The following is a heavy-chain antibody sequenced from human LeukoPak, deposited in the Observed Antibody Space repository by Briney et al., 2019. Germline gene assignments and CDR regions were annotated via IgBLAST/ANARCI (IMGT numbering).Heavy chain of an antibody. D-gene: IGHD4-11*01. CDR2: MSSSSIYI. CDR3: AHSRGAFDI. Sequence: GGSLRLSSAVSGFTFSSYSMNWVRQAAGKGLEWVSSMSSSSIYIYYADSVKGRFTISRDNAKNSLYLQMDSLRAEDTAVYYCAHSRGAFDIWGQGTMVTVSS. J-gene: IGHJ3*02. CDR1: GFTFSSYS. V-gene: IGHV3-21*01.